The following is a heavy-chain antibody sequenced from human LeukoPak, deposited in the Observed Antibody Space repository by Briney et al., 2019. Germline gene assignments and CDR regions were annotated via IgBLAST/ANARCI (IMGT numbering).Heavy chain of an antibody. CDR3: ARASSWGSLFDY. CDR1: GFTVSSNY. D-gene: IGHD3-16*01. CDR2: IYSGGST. Sequence: GGSLRLSCAASGFTVSSNYMSWVRQAPGKGLEWVSVIYSGGSTYYADSVKGRFTISRDNSKNTLYLQMNSLRAEDTAVYYCARASSWGSLFDYWGQGTLVTVSS. V-gene: IGHV3-53*01. J-gene: IGHJ4*02.